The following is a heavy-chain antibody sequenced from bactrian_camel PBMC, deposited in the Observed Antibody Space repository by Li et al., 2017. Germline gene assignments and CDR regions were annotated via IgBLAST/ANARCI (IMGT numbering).Heavy chain of an antibody. D-gene: IGHD6*01. V-gene: IGHV3S40*01. CDR2: INYAGDST. CDR3: ATDLGSGGRRGYSVVGSDGPTDADSHY. Sequence: VQLVESGGGSVQAGGSMRLSCAASGFKMSTAFMRWVRQAPGKGLEWVATINYAGDSTYYADSVKGRFTISRDNAKNTVYLQMSSLKSEDTALYYCATDLGSGGRRGYSVVGSDGPTDADSHYWGQGTQVTVS. CDR1: GFKMSTAF. J-gene: IGHJ4*01.